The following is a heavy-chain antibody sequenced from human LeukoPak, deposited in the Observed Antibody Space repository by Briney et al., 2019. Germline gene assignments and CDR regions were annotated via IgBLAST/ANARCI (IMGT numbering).Heavy chain of an antibody. D-gene: IGHD3/OR15-3a*01. J-gene: IGHJ4*02. CDR3: ARSTRGGTLDV. CDR1: GFNVSNFY. CDR2: IYSGGRT. Sequence: GFLRLSCAASGFNVSNFYMTWVRPAPGKGLEWVSIIYSGGRTYYADSVKGRFTISRDNSKNTLYLQMNSLRAEDTAVYYCARSTRGGTLDVWGQGTLVTVSS. V-gene: IGHV3-53*01.